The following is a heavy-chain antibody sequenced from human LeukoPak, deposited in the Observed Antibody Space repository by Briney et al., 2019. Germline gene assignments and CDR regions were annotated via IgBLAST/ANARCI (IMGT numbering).Heavy chain of an antibody. V-gene: IGHV4-39*01. J-gene: IGHJ6*02. Sequence: SETLSLTCTVSGGSISSSSYYWGWIRQPPGKGLEWIGSIYYSGSTYYNPSLKSRVTISVDTSKNQFSLKLSSVTAADTAVYYCAKQGRGTVAGTYYHYGMDVWGQGTTVTVSS. CDR2: IYYSGST. CDR3: AKQGRGTVAGTYYHYGMDV. CDR1: GGSISSSSYY. D-gene: IGHD6-19*01.